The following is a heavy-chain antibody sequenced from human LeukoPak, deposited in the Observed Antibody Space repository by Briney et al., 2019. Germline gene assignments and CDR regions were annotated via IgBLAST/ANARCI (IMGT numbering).Heavy chain of an antibody. D-gene: IGHD2-2*01. CDR2: INPNSGGT. V-gene: IGHV1-2*02. CDR1: GYTFTGYY. J-gene: IGHJ5*02. Sequence: VSVKVSCKASGYTFTGYYMHWVRQAPGQGLEWMGWINPNSGGTNYAQKFQGRVTMTRDTSISTAYMELSRLRSDDTAVYYCAREGYCSSTSCPTYWFDPWGQGTLVTVSS. CDR3: AREGYCSSTSCPTYWFDP.